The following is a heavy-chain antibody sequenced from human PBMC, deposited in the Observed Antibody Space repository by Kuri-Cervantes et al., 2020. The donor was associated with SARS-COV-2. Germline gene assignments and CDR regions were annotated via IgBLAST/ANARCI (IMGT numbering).Heavy chain of an antibody. CDR2: IYHSGST. D-gene: IGHD6-13*01. J-gene: IGHJ2*01. V-gene: IGHV4-39*07. Sequence: SETLSLTCTVSGGSISSHYWGWIRQPPGKGLEWIGSIYHSGSTYYNPSLKSRVTISVDTSKNQFSLKLSSVTAADTAVYYCARLAGYSSSWYLYWYFDLWGRGTLVTVSS. CDR1: GGSISSHY. CDR3: ARLAGYSSSWYLYWYFDL.